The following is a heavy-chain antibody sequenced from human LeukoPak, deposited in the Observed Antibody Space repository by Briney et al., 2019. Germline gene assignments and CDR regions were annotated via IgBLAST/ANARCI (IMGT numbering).Heavy chain of an antibody. Sequence: GGSLRLSCAASGFTFSSYSMNWVRQAPGKGLEWVSSISSSSSYIYYADSVKGRFTISRDNAKNSLYLQMNSLRAEDTAVYYCARVRRFLYYFDYWGQGTLVTVSS. CDR3: ARVRRFLYYFDY. D-gene: IGHD3-3*01. V-gene: IGHV3-21*01. J-gene: IGHJ4*02. CDR2: ISSSSSYI. CDR1: GFTFSSYS.